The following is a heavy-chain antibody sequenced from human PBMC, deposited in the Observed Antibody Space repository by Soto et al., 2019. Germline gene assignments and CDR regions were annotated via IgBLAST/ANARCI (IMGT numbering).Heavy chain of an antibody. J-gene: IGHJ5*02. D-gene: IGHD3-22*01. CDR2: ISANGASI. Sequence: HPGGSLRLSCVGSGFTFRDHAMIWVRQAPGRGLEWVSAISANGASIQHADSVKGRFSVSRDNAKNTVYLQMDNLRTEDSAVYYCAKDRYYDTPGWFDPWGQGSRVTVSS. V-gene: IGHV3-23*01. CDR1: GFTFRDHA. CDR3: AKDRYYDTPGWFDP.